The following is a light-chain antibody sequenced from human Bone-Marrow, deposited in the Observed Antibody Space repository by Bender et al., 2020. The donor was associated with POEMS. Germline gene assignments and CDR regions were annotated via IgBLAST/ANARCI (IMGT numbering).Light chain of an antibody. J-gene: IGLJ2*01. CDR2: DVN. CDR1: TSDIGDNDY. Sequence: QSALSQPASVSGSPGQSITISCTGTTSDIGDNDYVSWYQQHPDNSPKLLIYDVNGLPSGISNRFSGAKSGNTASLTISGLQAEDEATYYCSSFTRYTTVLFGGGTKVTVL. V-gene: IGLV2-14*03. CDR3: SSFTRYTTVL.